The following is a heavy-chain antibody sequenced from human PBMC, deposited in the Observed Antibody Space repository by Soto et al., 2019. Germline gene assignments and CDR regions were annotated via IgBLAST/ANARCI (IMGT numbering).Heavy chain of an antibody. CDR3: ARRHYGMDV. J-gene: IGHJ6*02. CDR1: EFTFSEHW. Sequence: PGGSLRLSCAASEFTFSEHWMTWVRQAPGKGLEWVANIKGDGSEKYYVDSVKGRFTISRDDSTNSLSLQMNSLRAEDTAVYYCARRHYGMDVWGQGNTVIVSS. V-gene: IGHV3-7*03. CDR2: IKGDGSEK.